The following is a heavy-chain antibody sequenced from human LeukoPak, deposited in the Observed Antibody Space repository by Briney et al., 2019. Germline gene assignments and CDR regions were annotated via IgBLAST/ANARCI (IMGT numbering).Heavy chain of an antibody. J-gene: IGHJ4*02. Sequence: SETLSLTCTVSGGSISSYYWSWIRQPPGKGLEWIGYIQYSGSTNYNPSLKSRVTISVDMSKSQFSLKLSSVTAADTAVYYCARTFMITFGGVIEYFEHWGQGTLVTVSS. CDR2: IQYSGST. V-gene: IGHV4-59*01. D-gene: IGHD3-16*02. CDR1: GGSISSYY. CDR3: ARTFMITFGGVIEYFEH.